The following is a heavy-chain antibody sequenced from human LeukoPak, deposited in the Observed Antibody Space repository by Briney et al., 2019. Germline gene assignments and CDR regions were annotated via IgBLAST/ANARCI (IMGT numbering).Heavy chain of an antibody. Sequence: GGSLRLSCAASGFTFSSYVMSWVRQAPGKGLEWVSGIIDSGGSTYYADSVKGRFTISRDNSKNTLYLQMNSLRAEDTAVYYCARDMDHYFDYWGQGTLVTVSS. J-gene: IGHJ4*02. CDR3: ARDMDHYFDY. V-gene: IGHV3-23*01. CDR1: GFTFSSYV. CDR2: IIDSGGST. D-gene: IGHD3-10*01.